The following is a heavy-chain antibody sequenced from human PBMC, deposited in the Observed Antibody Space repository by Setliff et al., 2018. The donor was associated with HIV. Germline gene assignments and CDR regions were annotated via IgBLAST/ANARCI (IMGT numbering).Heavy chain of an antibody. CDR1: GGSINSSTYY. Sequence: SETLSLTCTVSGGSINSSTYYWAWIRQPPGKGLEWIGSIYHRGSTHHNPSLKSRVTMSVDTSKNQFSLKLSSVTAADTAVYYCARAPTHYFGNNKSSWPDAFDIWGLGTMVTVSS. V-gene: IGHV4-39*07. CDR3: ARAPTHYFGNNKSSWPDAFDI. CDR2: IYHRGST. J-gene: IGHJ3*02. D-gene: IGHD3-10*01.